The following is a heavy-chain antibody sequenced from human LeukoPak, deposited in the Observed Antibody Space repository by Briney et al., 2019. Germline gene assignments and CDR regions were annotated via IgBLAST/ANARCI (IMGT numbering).Heavy chain of an antibody. CDR2: ISAYNGNT. J-gene: IGHJ4*02. V-gene: IGHV1-18*01. CDR3: ARDKAVAGTRYFDY. CDR1: GYTLTSYG. D-gene: IGHD6-19*01. Sequence: GASVKVSCKPSGYTLTSYGISWVRQAPGQGLEWMGWISAYNGNTNYAQKLQGRVNMTTDTSTSTAYMELGSLRSDDTAVYYCARDKAVAGTRYFDYWGQGTLVTVSS.